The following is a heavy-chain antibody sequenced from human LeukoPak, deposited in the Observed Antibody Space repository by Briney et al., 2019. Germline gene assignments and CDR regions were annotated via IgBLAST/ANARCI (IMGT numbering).Heavy chain of an antibody. D-gene: IGHD3-16*01. J-gene: IGHJ5*02. CDR2: IYYSGST. Sequence: SETLSLTCTVSGGSISSSSYYWGWIRQPPGKGLEWIGSIYYSGSTYYNPSLKSRVTISVDTSKNQFSLKLSSVTAADTAVYYCARGGGGRKKAPGWFDPWGQGTLVTVSS. CDR1: GGSISSSSYY. V-gene: IGHV4-39*07. CDR3: ARGGGGRKKAPGWFDP.